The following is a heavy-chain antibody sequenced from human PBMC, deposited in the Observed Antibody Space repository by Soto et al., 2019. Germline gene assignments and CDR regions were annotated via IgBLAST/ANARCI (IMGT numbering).Heavy chain of an antibody. V-gene: IGHV3-7*01. Sequence: GGSLRLSCAASGFTFSSYWMSWVRQAPGKGLEWVANIKQDGSEKYYVDSVKGRFTISRDNAKNSLYLQMNSLRAEDTAVYYCARDVGSVAGTPVDYCGQGTLVTVSS. CDR2: IKQDGSEK. D-gene: IGHD6-19*01. J-gene: IGHJ4*02. CDR1: GFTFSSYW. CDR3: ARDVGSVAGTPVDY.